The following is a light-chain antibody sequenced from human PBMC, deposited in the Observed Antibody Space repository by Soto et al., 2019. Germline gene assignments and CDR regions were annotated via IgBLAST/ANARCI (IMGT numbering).Light chain of an antibody. CDR3: QQDNSYSWT. V-gene: IGKV1-13*02. J-gene: IGKJ1*01. CDR2: DAS. Sequence: IRLTPSPSSLSASVEVRVAITCRASQGISSYLAWYQQKPGKAPKLLIYDASSLESGVPSRFSGSGSGTEFTLTISSLQPDDFATYYWQQDNSYSWTFGQGTKVDI. CDR1: QGISSY.